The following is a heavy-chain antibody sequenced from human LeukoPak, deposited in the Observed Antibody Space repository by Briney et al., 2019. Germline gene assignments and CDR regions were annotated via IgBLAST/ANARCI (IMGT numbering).Heavy chain of an antibody. CDR1: GGTFSSYA. CDR2: IIPIFGTA. Sequence: GSSVKVSCKASGGTFSSYAISWVRQAPGQGLEWMGGIIPIFGTANYAQKFQGRVTITADESTSTAYMELSSLRSEDTAVYYFVRQEAEYDILTGYQGKYYFDYWGQGTLVTVSS. CDR3: VRQEAEYDILTGYQGKYYFDY. J-gene: IGHJ4*02. V-gene: IGHV1-69*01. D-gene: IGHD3-9*01.